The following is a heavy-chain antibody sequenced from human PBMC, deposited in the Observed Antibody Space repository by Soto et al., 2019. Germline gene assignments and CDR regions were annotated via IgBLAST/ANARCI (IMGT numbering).Heavy chain of an antibody. D-gene: IGHD1-20*01. CDR2: IYYSGST. CDR1: GGSISSGDDF. J-gene: IGHJ6*02. Sequence: QVQLQESGPGLVKPSQTLSLTCTVSGGSISSGDDFWTWIRQPPGKGLEWIGYIYYSGSTYYNPSLKSRLTMSVDTSKNQCSLQLSSVTAADTPVYYCAIDRAKWKDYYYYGMDVWGQGTTVTVSS. CDR3: AIDRAKWKDYYYYGMDV. V-gene: IGHV4-30-4*01.